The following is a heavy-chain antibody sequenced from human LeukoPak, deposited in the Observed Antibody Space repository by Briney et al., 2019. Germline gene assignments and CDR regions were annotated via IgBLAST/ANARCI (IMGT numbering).Heavy chain of an antibody. CDR2: ISSNGGST. V-gene: IGHV3-64*01. D-gene: IGHD3-3*01. CDR1: GFTFNSYA. Sequence: PGGCLRLSCAASGFTFNSYAMHWVRQAPGKGLEYVSAISSNGGSTYYANSVKGRFTISRDNAKNSLYLQMNSLRAEDTAVYYCARDGVASILEWLLPFDYWGQGTLVTVSS. J-gene: IGHJ4*02. CDR3: ARDGVASILEWLLPFDY.